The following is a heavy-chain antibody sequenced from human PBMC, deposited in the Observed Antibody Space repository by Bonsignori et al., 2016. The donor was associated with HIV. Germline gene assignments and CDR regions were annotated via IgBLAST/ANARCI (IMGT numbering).Heavy chain of an antibody. CDR1: GFMFSDYY. J-gene: IGHJ4*02. CDR3: ACTYYYDTIDY. CDR2: ISSSGSTI. Sequence: GGSLRLSCAASGFMFSDYYMSWIRQAPGKGLEWVSYISSSGSTIYYADSVKGRFTISRDNAKNSLYLQMNSLRAEDTAVYYCACTYYYDTIDYWGQGTLVTVSS. V-gene: IGHV3-11*01. D-gene: IGHD3-22*01.